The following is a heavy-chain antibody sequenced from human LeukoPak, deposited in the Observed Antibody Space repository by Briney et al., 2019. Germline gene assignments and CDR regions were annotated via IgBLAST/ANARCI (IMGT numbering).Heavy chain of an antibody. CDR1: GFIFSSYA. CDR2: ISGSGSTR. Sequence: PGGSLRLSCAASGFIFSSYALSWVRRAPGKGLEWVSTISGSGSTRHSADFVKGRFTISRDNSKNTLYLQMNSLRAEDTAIYYCAKELSTVRDYWGQGTLVTVSS. D-gene: IGHD3-10*01. CDR3: AKELSTVRDY. J-gene: IGHJ4*02. V-gene: IGHV3-23*01.